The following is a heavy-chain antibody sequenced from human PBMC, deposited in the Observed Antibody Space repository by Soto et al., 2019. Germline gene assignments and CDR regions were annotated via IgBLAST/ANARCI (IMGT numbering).Heavy chain of an antibody. CDR3: ARDGGTMVRGVPDYYYYYGMDV. J-gene: IGHJ6*02. Sequence: QVQLVQSGAEVKKPGASVKVSCKASGYTFTSYYMHWVRQAPGQGLEWMGIINPSGGSTSYAQKFQGRVTMTRDTSTSTVYMELSSLGSEDTAVYYCARDGGTMVRGVPDYYYYYGMDVWGQGTTVTVSS. V-gene: IGHV1-46*01. D-gene: IGHD3-10*01. CDR1: GYTFTSYY. CDR2: INPSGGST.